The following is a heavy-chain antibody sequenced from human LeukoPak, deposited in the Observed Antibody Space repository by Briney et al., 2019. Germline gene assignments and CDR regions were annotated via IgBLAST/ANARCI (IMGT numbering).Heavy chain of an antibody. D-gene: IGHD3-16*02. J-gene: IGHJ4*02. CDR2: ISGSGGST. Sequence: GGSLRLSCAASGFTFSSYAMSWVRQAPGKGLEWVSAISGSGGSTYYADSVKGRFTISRDNSKNTLYLQMNSQRAEDTAVYYCAKEGGGYDYVWGSYRPNPFDYWGQGTLVTVSS. V-gene: IGHV3-23*01. CDR1: GFTFSSYA. CDR3: AKEGGGYDYVWGSYRPNPFDY.